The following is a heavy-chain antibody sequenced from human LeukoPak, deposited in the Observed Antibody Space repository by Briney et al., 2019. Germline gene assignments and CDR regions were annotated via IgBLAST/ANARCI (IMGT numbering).Heavy chain of an antibody. J-gene: IGHJ4*02. D-gene: IGHD3-3*02. CDR3: ATGYISQGGGY. V-gene: IGHV3-30*02. Sequence: TGGSLRLSCVASGFTFSNYGMHWVRQAPGEGLEWVAFIRYVESHTYYADSVKGRFTISRDNSKNTLYLQIHSLRPEDTAVYYCATGYISQGGGYWGQGTLVTVSS. CDR2: IRYVESHT. CDR1: GFTFSNYG.